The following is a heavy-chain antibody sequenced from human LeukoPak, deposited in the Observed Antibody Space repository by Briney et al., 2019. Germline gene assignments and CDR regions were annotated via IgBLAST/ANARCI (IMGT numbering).Heavy chain of an antibody. D-gene: IGHD1-1*01. CDR2: ISGSGGST. V-gene: IGHV3-23*01. CDR1: GFTFSSYA. Sequence: PGGSLRLSCATSGFTFSSYAMSWVRQAPGKGLEWVSAISGSGGSTYDADSVKGRFTISRDNSKNTLYLQMNSLRAEDTAIYFCAKDWNDVGSDAFHIWDQGTMVTVSS. CDR3: AKDWNDVGSDAFHI. J-gene: IGHJ3*02.